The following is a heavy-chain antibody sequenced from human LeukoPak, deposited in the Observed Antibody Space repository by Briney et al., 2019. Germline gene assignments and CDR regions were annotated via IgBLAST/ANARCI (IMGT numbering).Heavy chain of an antibody. V-gene: IGHV4-34*01. CDR3: ASYPKNYYDSSGYYRGAFDI. J-gene: IGHJ3*02. D-gene: IGHD3-22*01. CDR2: INHSGST. CDR1: GGSFSGYY. Sequence: PSETLTLTCAVYGGSFSGYYWSWIRQPPGKGLEWIGEINHSGSTNYNPSLKSRVTISVDTSKNQFSLKLSSVTAADTAVYYCASYPKNYYDSSGYYRGAFDIWGQGTMVTVSS.